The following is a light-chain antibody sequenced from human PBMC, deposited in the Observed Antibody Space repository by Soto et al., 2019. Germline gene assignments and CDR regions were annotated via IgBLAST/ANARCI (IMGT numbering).Light chain of an antibody. J-gene: IGKJ4*01. V-gene: IGKV3-20*01. CDR2: GAS. Sequence: EIVLTQSPGTLSLSPGERATLSCRASQSVSSSYLAWYQQKPGQAPRLLIYGASSRATGIPDRFSGSGSGTDFTLTISRLEPEDCAEYYCQQYGSFTFGGGTKVEIK. CDR3: QQYGSFT. CDR1: QSVSSSY.